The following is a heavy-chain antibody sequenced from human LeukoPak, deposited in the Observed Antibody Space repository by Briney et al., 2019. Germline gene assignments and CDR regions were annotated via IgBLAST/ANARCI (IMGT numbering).Heavy chain of an antibody. CDR3: ATYYYDSSGYSMTNDY. J-gene: IGHJ4*02. Sequence: AGGSLRLSCAASGFTFSSYGMHWVRQAPGKGLEWVAVISYDGSNKYYADSVKGRFTISRDNSKNTLYLQMNSLRAEDTAVYYCATYYYDSSGYSMTNDYWGQGTLVTVSS. V-gene: IGHV3-30*03. D-gene: IGHD3-22*01. CDR2: ISYDGSNK. CDR1: GFTFSSYG.